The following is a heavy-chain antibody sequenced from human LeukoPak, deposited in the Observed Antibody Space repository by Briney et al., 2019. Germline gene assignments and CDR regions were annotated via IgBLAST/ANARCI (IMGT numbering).Heavy chain of an antibody. V-gene: IGHV3-48*03. CDR2: ISGSGDTV. CDR3: ARDQLGVGYAGNWFDP. D-gene: IGHD5-12*01. Sequence: GGSLRLSCDASGFTFSSYEINWVRQAPGKGLEWVSYISGSGDTVYYADSVRGRFTISRDNTKNSLYLQMNSLRVEDTAFYYCARDQLGVGYAGNWFDPWGQGILVTVSS. J-gene: IGHJ5*02. CDR1: GFTFSSYE.